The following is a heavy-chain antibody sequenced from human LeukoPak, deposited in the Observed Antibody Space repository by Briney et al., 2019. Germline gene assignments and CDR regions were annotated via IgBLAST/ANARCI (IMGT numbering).Heavy chain of an antibody. CDR2: IKQDGSEK. V-gene: IGHV3-7*04. CDR3: ARGEFYGDYGVDY. D-gene: IGHD4-17*01. J-gene: IGHJ4*02. Sequence: GGSLRLSCAASGFTFSSYWMSWVRQAPGKGLEWVANIKQDGSEKYYVDSVKGRFTISRDNAKNSLYLQMNSLRAEDTAVYYCARGEFYGDYGVDYSGQGTLVTVSS. CDR1: GFTFSSYW.